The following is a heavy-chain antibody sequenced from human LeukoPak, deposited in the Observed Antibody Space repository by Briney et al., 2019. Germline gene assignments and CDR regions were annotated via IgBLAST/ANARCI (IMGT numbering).Heavy chain of an antibody. J-gene: IGHJ4*02. D-gene: IGHD6-13*01. CDR2: IYTSGST. V-gene: IGHV4-61*02. CDR1: GGSISSGSYY. Sequence: PSETLSLTCTVSGGSISSGSYYWSWIRQPAGKGLEWIGRIYTSGSTNYNPSLKSRVTISVDTSKNQFSLKLSSVTAADTAVYYCARHKKQQLVLNYWGQGTLVTVSS. CDR3: ARHKKQQLVLNY.